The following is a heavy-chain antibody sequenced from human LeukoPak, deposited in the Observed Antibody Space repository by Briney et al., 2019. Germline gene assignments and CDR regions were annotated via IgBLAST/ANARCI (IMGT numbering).Heavy chain of an antibody. Sequence: PGGALRLSCAASGFTFSSYSMNWVRQAPGKGQGWVSSIISSSNYIYYADSVTALFTISTDNAKNSLYLQMNSLSAEDTAVYYCARDELVCSSGCPLDYWGQGTLVTVSS. CDR1: GFTFSSYS. D-gene: IGHD6-19*01. CDR3: ARDELVCSSGCPLDY. V-gene: IGHV3-21*01. J-gene: IGHJ4*02. CDR2: IISSSNYI.